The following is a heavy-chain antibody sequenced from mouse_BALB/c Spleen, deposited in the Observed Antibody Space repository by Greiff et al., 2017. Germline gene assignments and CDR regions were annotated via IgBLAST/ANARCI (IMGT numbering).Heavy chain of an antibody. Sequence: VQLQQSGAELVRPGVSVNISCKGSGYTFTDYAMHWVKQSHAKSLEWIGVISTYYGHASYNQKFKGKATMTVDKSSSTAYMELARLTSEDSAIYYCASLSSAYAMDYWGQGTSVTVSS. CDR1: GYTFTDYA. D-gene: IGHD3-1*01. CDR3: ASLSSAYAMDY. V-gene: IGHV1S137*01. CDR2: ISTYYGHA. J-gene: IGHJ4*01.